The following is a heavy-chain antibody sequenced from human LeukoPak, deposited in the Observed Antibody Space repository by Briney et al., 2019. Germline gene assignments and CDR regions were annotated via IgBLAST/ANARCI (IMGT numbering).Heavy chain of an antibody. CDR2: IYYSGST. CDR3: ARFGYDFWSGYDPLFDY. Sequence: SQTLSLTCTVSGGSISSGGYYWSWIRQHPGKGLGWIGYIYYSGSTYYNPSLKSRVTISVDTSKNQFSLKLSSVTAADTAVYYCARFGYDFWSGYDPLFDYWGQGTLVTVSS. CDR1: GGSISSGGYY. J-gene: IGHJ4*02. V-gene: IGHV4-31*03. D-gene: IGHD3-3*01.